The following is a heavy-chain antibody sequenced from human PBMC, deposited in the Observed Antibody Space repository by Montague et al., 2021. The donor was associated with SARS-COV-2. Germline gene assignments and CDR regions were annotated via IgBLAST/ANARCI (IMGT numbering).Heavy chain of an antibody. V-gene: IGHV4-61*02. Sequence: TLSLTCTVSGVPISSGTYYWSWIRQPAGKGLEWIGRVYTSGSTNYNPSLESRATVSVDTSKNQFSLKLRSVTAADTAVYYCATTELSGESWLDPWGQGTLVAVSS. D-gene: IGHD5-12*01. J-gene: IGHJ5*02. CDR3: ATTELSGESWLDP. CDR2: VYTSGST. CDR1: GVPISSGTYY.